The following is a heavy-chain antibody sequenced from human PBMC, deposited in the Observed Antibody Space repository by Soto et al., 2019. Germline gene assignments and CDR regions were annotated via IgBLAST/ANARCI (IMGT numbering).Heavy chain of an antibody. CDR2: INHSGST. D-gene: IGHD6-13*01. V-gene: IGHV4-34*01. J-gene: IGHJ6*02. CDR1: GGSFSGYY. CDR3: ARAGYSSSNGMDV. Sequence: TLSLTCAVYGGSFSGYYWSWIRQPPGKGLEWIGEINHSGSTNYNPSLKSRVTISVDTSKNQFSLKLSSVTAADTAVYYCARAGYSSSNGMDVWGQGTTVTVSS.